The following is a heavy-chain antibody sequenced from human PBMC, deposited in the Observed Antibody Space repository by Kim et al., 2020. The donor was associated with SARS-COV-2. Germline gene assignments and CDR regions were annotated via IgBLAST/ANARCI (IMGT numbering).Heavy chain of an antibody. CDR2: ISGGSGVT. Sequence: GGSLRLSCTASGFTLSAYGMSWVRQAPGEGLEWVSAISGGSGVTYYPAYVKGRFTISRDNSKNTLYLQMNGLRAEDTAVYYFAKDGRWPKDAFDIWGQGTMVTGSS. CDR1: GFTLSAYG. J-gene: IGHJ3*02. V-gene: IGHV3-23*01. CDR3: AKDGRWPKDAFDI. D-gene: IGHD1-26*01.